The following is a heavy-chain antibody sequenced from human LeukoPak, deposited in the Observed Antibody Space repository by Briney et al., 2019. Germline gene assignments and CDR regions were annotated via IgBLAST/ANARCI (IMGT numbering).Heavy chain of an antibody. Sequence: ASVKASCKASGYTFTGYYMHWVRQAPGQGLEWMGRINPNSGGTNYAQKFQGRVTMTRDTSISTAYMELSRLRSDDTAVYYCARDVLLWFGELSGPDYWGQGTLVTVSS. CDR1: GYTFTGYY. J-gene: IGHJ4*02. D-gene: IGHD3-10*01. CDR2: INPNSGGT. V-gene: IGHV1-2*06. CDR3: ARDVLLWFGELSGPDY.